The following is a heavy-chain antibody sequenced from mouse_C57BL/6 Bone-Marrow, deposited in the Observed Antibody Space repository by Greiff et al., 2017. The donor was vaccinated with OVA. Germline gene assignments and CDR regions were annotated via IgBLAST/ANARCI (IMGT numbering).Heavy chain of an antibody. Sequence: EVQVVESEGGLVQPGSSMKLSCTASGFTFSDYYMAWVRQVPEKGLEWVANINYDGSSTYYLASLKSRFIISRDNAKNILYLQMSSLKSEDTATYYCARGGWDWYFDVWGTGTTVTVSS. V-gene: IGHV5-16*01. CDR3: ARGGWDWYFDV. J-gene: IGHJ1*03. D-gene: IGHD3-3*01. CDR2: INYDGSST. CDR1: GFTFSDYY.